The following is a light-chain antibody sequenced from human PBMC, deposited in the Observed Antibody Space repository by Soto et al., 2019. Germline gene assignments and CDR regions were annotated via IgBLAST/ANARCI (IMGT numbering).Light chain of an antibody. CDR2: DVS. J-gene: IGLJ2*01. V-gene: IGLV2-14*03. Sequence: QSALTQPASVSGSPGQSITISCTGTSSDVGGYNYVSWYQQHPGTAPKLMIYDVSNRPSGVSKRFSGSKSGNTASLTISGLQAEDEADYYCSSYSSSSSHVVFGGGTQLTVL. CDR3: SSYSSSSSHVV. CDR1: SSDVGGYNY.